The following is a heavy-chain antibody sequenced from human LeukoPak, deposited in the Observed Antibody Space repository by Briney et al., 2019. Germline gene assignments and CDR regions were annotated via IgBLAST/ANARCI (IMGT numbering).Heavy chain of an antibody. J-gene: IGHJ4*02. CDR2: ISSSGSTI. D-gene: IGHD3-10*01. CDR3: ARDHPHTYYYGSGTPGGFDY. Sequence: PGGSLSLSCAASGFTFSSYEMNWVRQAPGKGLEWVSYISSSGSTIYYADSVKGRFTISRDNSKNTLYLQMNSLRAEDTAVYYCARDHPHTYYYGSGTPGGFDYWGQGTLVTVSS. V-gene: IGHV3-48*03. CDR1: GFTFSSYE.